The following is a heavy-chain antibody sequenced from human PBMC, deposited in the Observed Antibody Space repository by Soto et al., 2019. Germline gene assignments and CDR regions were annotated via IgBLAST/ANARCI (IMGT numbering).Heavy chain of an antibody. CDR1: GGSFSGYY. D-gene: IGHD6-13*01. CDR2: INHSGST. CDR3: ARLTRSWYGNWFDP. J-gene: IGHJ5*02. Sequence: QVQLQQWGAGLLKPSETLSLTCAVYGGSFSGYYWSWIRQPPGKGLEWIGEINHSGSTNYNPSLKSRVTISVDTSKNQFSLKLSSVTAADTAVYYCARLTRSWYGNWFDPWGQGTLVTVSS. V-gene: IGHV4-34*01.